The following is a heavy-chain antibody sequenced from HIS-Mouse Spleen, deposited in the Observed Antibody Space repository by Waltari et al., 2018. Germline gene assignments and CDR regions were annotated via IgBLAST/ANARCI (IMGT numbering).Heavy chain of an antibody. D-gene: IGHD6-13*01. J-gene: IGHJ2*01. V-gene: IGHV4-39*07. CDR2: IYYSGST. CDR1: GGSISSSSYY. Sequence: QLQLQESGPGLVKPSETLSLTCTVSGGSISSSSYYWGWIRQPPGKGLGWIGGIYYSGSTYFTPTLKSRGTRSVDPSKSRFALKLSSVTAADTAVYYCAREIPYSSSWYDWYFDLWGRGTLVTVSS. CDR3: AREIPYSSSWYDWYFDL.